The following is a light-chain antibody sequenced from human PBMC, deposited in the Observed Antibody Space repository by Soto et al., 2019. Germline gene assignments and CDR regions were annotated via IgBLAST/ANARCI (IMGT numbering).Light chain of an antibody. CDR2: LGS. Sequence: DIVMTQSPLSLTVTPGEAASISCRSSQSLLHTNGYNYLDWCLQKPGQSLQPLIYLGSNRSSGAPDRFSGSGSGTDFTLKINRVQAEDVGVFYCMQGLRPMYTFGQGTKLEIK. J-gene: IGKJ2*01. CDR3: MQGLRPMYT. V-gene: IGKV2-28*01. CDR1: QSLLHTNGYNY.